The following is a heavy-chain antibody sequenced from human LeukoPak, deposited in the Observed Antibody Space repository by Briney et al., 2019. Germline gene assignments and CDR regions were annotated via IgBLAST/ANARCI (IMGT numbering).Heavy chain of an antibody. CDR1: GGSMSSHY. J-gene: IGHJ3*02. Sequence: SETLSLTCTVSGGSMSSHYWSWIRQPPGKGLEWTGYISYIGSTNYNPSLKSRVTISIDTSKNQFSLKLSSVTAADTAVYYCARDPTTVTKGLDIWGQGTMVTVSS. V-gene: IGHV4-59*11. CDR3: ARDPTTVTKGLDI. CDR2: ISYIGST. D-gene: IGHD4-17*01.